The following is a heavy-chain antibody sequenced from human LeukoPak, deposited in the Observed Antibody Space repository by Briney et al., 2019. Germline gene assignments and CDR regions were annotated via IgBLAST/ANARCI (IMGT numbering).Heavy chain of an antibody. D-gene: IGHD4-23*01. V-gene: IGHV4-30-4*01. CDR1: GGSISSGDYY. CDR3: ANTVVTLFDY. CDR2: IYYSGST. Sequence: PSQTLSLTCTVSGGSISSGDYYWSWIRQPPGTGLEWIGYIYYSGSTYYTPSLRGRVTISVDTSKNQFSLNLSSVTAADTAVYYCANTVVTLFDYWGQGTLVTVSS. J-gene: IGHJ4*02.